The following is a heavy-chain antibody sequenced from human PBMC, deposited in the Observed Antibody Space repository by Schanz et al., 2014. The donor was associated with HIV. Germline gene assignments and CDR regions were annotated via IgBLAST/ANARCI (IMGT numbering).Heavy chain of an antibody. V-gene: IGHV3-30*18. D-gene: IGHD6-19*01. J-gene: IGHJ4*02. CDR3: AKEKGGSWYFFDS. CDR2: TSYDGANK. Sequence: QVQLVESGGGVVQPGRSLRLSCAASGFAFSNYGMHWARQAPGKGLEWVAVTSYDGANKYYGDTVKGRFTISRDNSKNTLFLQMNGLRAEDTAVYFCAKEKGGSWYFFDSWGQGTLVTVSS. CDR1: GFAFSNYG.